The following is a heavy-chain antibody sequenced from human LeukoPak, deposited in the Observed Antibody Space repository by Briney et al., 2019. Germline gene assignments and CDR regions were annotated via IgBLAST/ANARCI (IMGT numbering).Heavy chain of an antibody. CDR1: GFTFRSYW. CDR2: IRTKASNYAT. D-gene: IGHD4-17*01. J-gene: IGHJ6*04. Sequence: GGSLRLSCAASGFTFRSYWMHWVRQAPGKGLEWVGRIRTKASNYATAYGASVKGRFTISRDDSKNTAYLQLNSLKTEDTAVYYCTRLGTTTRFLDVWGKGTTVTISS. CDR3: TRLGTTTRFLDV. V-gene: IGHV3-73*01.